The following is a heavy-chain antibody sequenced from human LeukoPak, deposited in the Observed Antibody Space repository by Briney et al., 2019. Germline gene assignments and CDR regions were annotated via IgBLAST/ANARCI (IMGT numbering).Heavy chain of an antibody. CDR3: AKATSSSSELDY. CDR2: ISGSGGST. D-gene: IGHD6-6*01. CDR1: GFTVSSNY. V-gene: IGHV3-23*01. Sequence: GGSLRLSCAASGFTVSSNYMSWVRQAPGKGLEWVSVISGSGGSTYYADSVKGRFTISRDNSKNTLYLQMNSLRAEDTAVYYCAKATSSSSELDYWGQGTLVTVSS. J-gene: IGHJ4*02.